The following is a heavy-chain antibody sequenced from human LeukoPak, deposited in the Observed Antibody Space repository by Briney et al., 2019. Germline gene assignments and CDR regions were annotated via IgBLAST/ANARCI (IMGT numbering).Heavy chain of an antibody. CDR1: GFIFSHYG. D-gene: IGHD6-19*01. Sequence: GRSLRLSCAASGFIFSHYGMHWVRQAPGKGLEWVAVIQNDASTENFADSVKGRFTISRDNSKNTVFLQMNSLRVEDTAFYYCAKDNRRHYTSGPNPDSLHWGQGALVTVSS. CDR2: IQNDASTE. J-gene: IGHJ4*02. CDR3: AKDNRRHYTSGPNPDSLH. V-gene: IGHV3-33*05.